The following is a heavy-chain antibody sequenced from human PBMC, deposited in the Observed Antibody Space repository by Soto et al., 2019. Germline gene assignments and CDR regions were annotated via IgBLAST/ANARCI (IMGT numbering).Heavy chain of an antibody. J-gene: IGHJ4*02. CDR3: AKDGDIVSVPAAPRN. V-gene: IGHV3-30*18. Sequence: PGGSLRLSCAASGFTFSSYGMHWVRQAPGKGLEWVAVISYDGSNKYYADSVKGRFTISRDNSKNTLYLQMNSLRAEDTAVYYCAKDGDIVSVPAAPRNWGQGTLVTVSS. CDR2: ISYDGSNK. D-gene: IGHD2-2*01. CDR1: GFTFSSYG.